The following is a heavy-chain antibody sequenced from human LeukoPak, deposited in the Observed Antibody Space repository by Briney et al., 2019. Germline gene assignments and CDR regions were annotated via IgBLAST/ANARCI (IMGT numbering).Heavy chain of an antibody. CDR1: GGSFSGYY. Sequence: SETLSLTCAVYGGSFSGYYWSWIRQPPGKGLEWIGEINHSGSTNYNPSLKSRVTISVDTSKNQFSLKLSSVTAADTAVYYCARRIFFPYGMDVWGQGTTVTVSS. V-gene: IGHV4-34*01. CDR2: INHSGST. CDR3: ARRIFFPYGMDV. J-gene: IGHJ6*02. D-gene: IGHD3-3*01.